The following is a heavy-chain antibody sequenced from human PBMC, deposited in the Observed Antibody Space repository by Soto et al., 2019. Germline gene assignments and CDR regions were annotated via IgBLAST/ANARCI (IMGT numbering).Heavy chain of an antibody. CDR3: ARDTSNSFDY. Sequence: HVLLVQSGGELKKPGTSVKVSCNTSGYTFNTYFITWVRQAPGQGLEWMGWISPHNGNTNYAEKFQGRVTMTADAITKTAYMELSNLRCDDTAVYYCARDTSNSFDYWGQGTPVTVSS. D-gene: IGHD2-2*01. V-gene: IGHV1-18*01. J-gene: IGHJ4*02. CDR2: ISPHNGNT. CDR1: GYTFNTYF.